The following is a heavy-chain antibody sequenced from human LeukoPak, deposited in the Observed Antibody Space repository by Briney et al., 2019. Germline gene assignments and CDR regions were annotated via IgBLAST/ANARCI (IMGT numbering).Heavy chain of an antibody. CDR3: ARQISVAARAPFDY. D-gene: IGHD6-19*01. CDR1: GFSLGTHGMC. V-gene: IGHV2-70*11. CDR2: IDWDDDK. J-gene: IGHJ4*02. Sequence: VSGPALLKPTPTLXLTCTFSGFSLGTHGMCVSWSRQPPGKALEWLARIDWDDDKYYSTSLKTRLTISKDSSKNQVVLTMTNMDPVDTATYYCARQISVAARAPFDYWGQGTLVTVSS.